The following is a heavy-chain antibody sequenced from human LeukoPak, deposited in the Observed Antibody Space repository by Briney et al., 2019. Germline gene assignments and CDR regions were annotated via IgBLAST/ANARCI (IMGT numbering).Heavy chain of an antibody. J-gene: IGHJ4*02. CDR3: ARDRRSYCSGANCDSGTDF. CDR2: ISAYNGNI. D-gene: IGHD2-15*01. CDR1: GYTFTSYG. Sequence: ASVKVSCKASGYTFTSYGISWVRQAPGQGPEWMGWISAYNGNINYAQKLQGRVTMTTDTSTSTAYMELRSLRSDDTAVYYCARDRRSYCSGANCDSGTDFWGQGTLVTVSS. V-gene: IGHV1-18*01.